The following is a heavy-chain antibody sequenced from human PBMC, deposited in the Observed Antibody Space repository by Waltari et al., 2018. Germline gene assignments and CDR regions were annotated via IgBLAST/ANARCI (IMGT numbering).Heavy chain of an antibody. J-gene: IGHJ3*01. Sequence: EVQLMESGGGLVQPGGSLRLSCSASALTFSTYVINWVRQAPGKGLGWFCSISGSGAEWYAESVRGRFTISRDNPKNTVFLQMNSLRVEDTALYYCAKDDRYPDDVFGLWGLGTMVTVSS. D-gene: IGHD2-2*02. CDR2: ISGSGAE. V-gene: IGHV3-23*01. CDR3: AKDDRYPDDVFGL. CDR1: ALTFSTYV.